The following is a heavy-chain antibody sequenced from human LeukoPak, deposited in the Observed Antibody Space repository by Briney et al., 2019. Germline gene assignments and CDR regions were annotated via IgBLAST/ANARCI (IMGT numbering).Heavy chain of an antibody. CDR1: GFTFSTSA. D-gene: IGHD2-15*01. CDR3: ARDGGVGSFDY. J-gene: IGHJ4*02. V-gene: IGHV3-23*01. Sequence: GGSLRLSCAASGFTFSTSAMTWVRQAPGKGLEWVSGISGSGVTDYADSVKGRFTISRDNSKNTLYLQMNSLRAEDTAVYYCARDGGVGSFDYWGQGTLVTVSS. CDR2: ISGSGVT.